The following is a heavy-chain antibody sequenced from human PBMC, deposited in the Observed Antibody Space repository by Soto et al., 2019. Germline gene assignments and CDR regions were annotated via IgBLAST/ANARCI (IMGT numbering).Heavy chain of an antibody. V-gene: IGHV1-18*01. CDR3: ARENIHLIWSGYYTGWFDP. CDR1: GYTFTGYG. J-gene: IGHJ5*02. D-gene: IGHD3-3*01. Sequence: ASVKVSCKASGYTFTGYGISWVRQAPGEGLEWMGWISAYNGNTNYAQKLQGRVTMTTDTSTSTAYMELRSLRSDDTAVYYCARENIHLIWSGYYTGWFDPWGQGTLVTVSS. CDR2: ISAYNGNT.